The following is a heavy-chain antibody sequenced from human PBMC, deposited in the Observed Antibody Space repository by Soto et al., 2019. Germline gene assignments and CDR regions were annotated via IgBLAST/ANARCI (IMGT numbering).Heavy chain of an antibody. CDR2: ISAYNGNT. Sequence: GASVKVSFKASGYTFTSYGMSWVRQAPGQGLEWMGWISAYNGNTNYAQKLQGRVTMTTDTSTSTAYMELRSLRSDDTAVYYCARVKAGEGYYYYYGMDVWGQGTTVTVSS. CDR3: ARVKAGEGYYYYYGMDV. J-gene: IGHJ6*02. D-gene: IGHD7-27*01. V-gene: IGHV1-18*04. CDR1: GYTFTSYG.